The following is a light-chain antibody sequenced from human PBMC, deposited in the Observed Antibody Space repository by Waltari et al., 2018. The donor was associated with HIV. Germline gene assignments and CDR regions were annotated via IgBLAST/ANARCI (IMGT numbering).Light chain of an antibody. CDR2: WAS. CDR1: PSFLYSANNKNY. V-gene: IGKV4-1*01. J-gene: IGKJ2*01. CDR3: QQYHSSPYT. Sequence: DIGITQSPESLSVSLGARATINCKSSPSFLYSANNKNYLAWYQQKPGQPPKLLIYWASTRESGVPDRFSGSGSGTDFTLTISRLQAEDVAVYYCQQYHSSPYTFGQGTKLEIK.